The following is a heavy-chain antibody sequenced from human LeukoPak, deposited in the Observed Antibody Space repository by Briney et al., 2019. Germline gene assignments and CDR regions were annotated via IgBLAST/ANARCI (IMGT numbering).Heavy chain of an antibody. CDR3: ATDSHILHEGVFDI. V-gene: IGHV1-2*02. J-gene: IGHJ3*02. CDR1: GYTFTGYY. Sequence: ASVKVSCKASGYTFTGYYMHWVRQAPGQGLEWMGWINPNSGGTNYAQKFQGRVTMTRDTSINTAYMELSRLTSDDTAVYYCATDSHILHEGVFDIWGQGTVVTVSS. CDR2: INPNSGGT. D-gene: IGHD3-10*01.